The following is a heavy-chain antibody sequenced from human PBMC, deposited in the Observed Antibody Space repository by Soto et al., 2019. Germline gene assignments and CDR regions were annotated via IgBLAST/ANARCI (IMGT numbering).Heavy chain of an antibody. J-gene: IGHJ4*02. CDR2: ISYDGSNK. D-gene: IGHD3-9*01. CDR3: ARDGRYFDWSSYYFDY. V-gene: IGHV3-30-3*01. Sequence: GGSLRLSCAASGFTFSSYAMHWVRQAPGKGLEWVAVISYDGSNKYYADSVKGRFTISRDNSKNTLYLQMNSLRAEDTAVYYCARDGRYFDWSSYYFDYWGQGTLVTSPQ. CDR1: GFTFSSYA.